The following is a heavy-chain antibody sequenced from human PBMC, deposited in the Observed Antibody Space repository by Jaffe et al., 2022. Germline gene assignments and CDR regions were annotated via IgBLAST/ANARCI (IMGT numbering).Heavy chain of an antibody. Sequence: QVQLQESGPGLVKPSETLSLTCTVSGGSIGRYYWSWIRQPPGKGLEWIGYVYYSGSTNYNPSLESRVTISVDTSKNQFFLKMTSVTAADTAVYHCARSDDYFCSGTSCQSGRGVDAFDIWGRGTTVTVSS. D-gene: IGHD2-2*01. CDR2: VYYSGST. CDR1: GGSIGRYY. CDR3: ARSDDYFCSGTSCQSGRGVDAFDI. V-gene: IGHV4-59*01. J-gene: IGHJ3*02.